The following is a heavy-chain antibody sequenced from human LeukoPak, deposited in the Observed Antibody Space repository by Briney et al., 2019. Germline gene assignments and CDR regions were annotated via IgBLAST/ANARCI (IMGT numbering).Heavy chain of an antibody. CDR3: ARDPMTTVNWYFDL. D-gene: IGHD4-17*01. CDR2: IYYSGST. J-gene: IGHJ2*01. Sequence: SETLSLACTVSGGSISSSSYYWGWIRQPPGKGLEWIGSIYYSGSTYYNPSLKSRVTISVDTSKNQFSPKLSSVTAADTAVYYCARDPMTTVNWYFDLWGRGTLVTVSS. CDR1: GGSISSSSYY. V-gene: IGHV4-39*07.